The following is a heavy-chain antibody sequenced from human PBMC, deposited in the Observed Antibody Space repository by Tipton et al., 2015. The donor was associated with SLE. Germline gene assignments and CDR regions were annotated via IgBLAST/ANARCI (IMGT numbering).Heavy chain of an antibody. D-gene: IGHD5-24*01. V-gene: IGHV4-61*02. Sequence: TLSLTCTVSGDSFRSGGFHWSWIRQPAGKGLEWIGRIYASGITHYNPSLNSRLIISIDTSNNRFSLKLRSVTAADTAVYYCARGWGYRNYWGQGTLVTVSS. CDR2: IYASGIT. CDR3: ARGWGYRNY. CDR1: GDSFRSGGFH. J-gene: IGHJ4*02.